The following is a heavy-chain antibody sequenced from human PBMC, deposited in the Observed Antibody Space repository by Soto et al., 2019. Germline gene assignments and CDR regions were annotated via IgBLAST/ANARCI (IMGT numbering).Heavy chain of an antibody. CDR2: IGRGGDT. Sequence: EVQLLESGGGLAQPGGSLRLSCAASGFTFSTYGMSWVRQAPGKGLEWVSSIGRGGDTYYGDSAKGRFTISRGNSKNTLYLHMTSLRAEDTAVYYCSSRGGSSSPDYYFDYWGQGTLVTVSS. CDR3: SSRGGSSSPDYYFDY. V-gene: IGHV3-23*01. D-gene: IGHD2-2*01. J-gene: IGHJ4*02. CDR1: GFTFSTYG.